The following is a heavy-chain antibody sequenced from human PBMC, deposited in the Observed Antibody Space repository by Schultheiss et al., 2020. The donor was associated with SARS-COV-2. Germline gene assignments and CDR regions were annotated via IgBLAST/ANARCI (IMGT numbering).Heavy chain of an antibody. V-gene: IGHV3-48*01. CDR2: ISSSGSTI. J-gene: IGHJ6*02. Sequence: GGSLRLSCAASGFTFSSYAMSWVRQAPGKGLEWVSYISSSGSTIYYADSVKGRFTISRDNSKNTLYLQMNSLRAEDTAVYYCARAQGGVGSGSYYDPYYYYGMDVWGQGTTVTVSS. CDR1: GFTFSSYA. CDR3: ARAQGGVGSGSYYDPYYYYGMDV. D-gene: IGHD3-10*01.